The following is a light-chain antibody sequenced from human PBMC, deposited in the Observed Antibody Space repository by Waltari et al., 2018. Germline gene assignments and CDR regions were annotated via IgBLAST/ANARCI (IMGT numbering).Light chain of an antibody. J-gene: IGLJ3*02. CDR3: ASWDDSLNGHWV. V-gene: IGLV1-44*01. CDR1: ASNIGGNL. Sequence: QSVLTQPPSASGTPGQRVTISCSGSASNIGGNLVTWYQQLPGKAPKLLIYRSDQRPPGVPDRFSGSKTGTSASLAISGLQSEDEADYFCASWDDSLNGHWVFGGGTKVTVL. CDR2: RSD.